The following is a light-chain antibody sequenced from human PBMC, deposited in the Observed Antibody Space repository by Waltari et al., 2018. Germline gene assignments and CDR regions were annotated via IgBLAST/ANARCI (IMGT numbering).Light chain of an antibody. CDR2: VNSDGSH. CDR3: QTGGHGTWV. V-gene: IGLV4-69*01. J-gene: IGLJ3*02. CDR1: SGHSTNV. Sequence: QLVLTQSPSASASLGASVKLTCTLSSGHSTNVIAWLQKRPEKGPRYLIKVNSDGSHNKGDEIPDRFSGSSSGAVRYLTISSLQSEDEADYFCQTGGHGTWVFGGGTKLTVL.